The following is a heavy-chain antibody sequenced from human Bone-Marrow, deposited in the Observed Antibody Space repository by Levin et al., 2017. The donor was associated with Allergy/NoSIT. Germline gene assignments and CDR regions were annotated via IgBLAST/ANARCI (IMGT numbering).Heavy chain of an antibody. D-gene: IGHD3-22*01. Sequence: PGGSLRLSCAASGFTFSDYYMSWIRQAPGKGLEWVSYISSSGSTIYYADSVKGRFTISRDNAKNSLYLQMNSLRAEDTAVYYCARDLRRVGVVVITNFDYWGQGTLVTVSS. CDR2: ISSSGSTI. CDR1: GFTFSDYY. CDR3: ARDLRRVGVVVITNFDY. V-gene: IGHV3-11*01. J-gene: IGHJ4*02.